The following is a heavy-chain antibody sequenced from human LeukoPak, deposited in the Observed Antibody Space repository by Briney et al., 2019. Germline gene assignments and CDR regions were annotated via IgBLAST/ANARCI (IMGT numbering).Heavy chain of an antibody. Sequence: ASVKVSCKASGYTFTSYYMHWVRQAPGQGLEWMGIINPSGGSTSYAQKFQGRVTMTRDTSTSTVYMELSSLRAEDTAVYYCAKDYYYGSGSRQVWSYYYYYGMDVWGQGTTVTVSS. J-gene: IGHJ6*02. CDR2: INPSGGST. CDR3: AKDYYYGSGSRQVWSYYYYYGMDV. D-gene: IGHD3-10*01. V-gene: IGHV1-46*01. CDR1: GYTFTSYY.